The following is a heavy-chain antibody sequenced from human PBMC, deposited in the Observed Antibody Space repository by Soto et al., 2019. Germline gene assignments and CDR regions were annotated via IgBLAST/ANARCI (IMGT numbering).Heavy chain of an antibody. J-gene: IGHJ3*02. Sequence: SETLSLTCTVSGGSISSGSYYWSWIRQHPGKGLEWIGYIYYSGSTYYNPSLKSRVTISVDTSKNQFSLKLSSVTAADTAVYYCARGYGRDAFDIWGQGTMVTVS. CDR2: IYYSGST. CDR1: GGSISSGSYY. V-gene: IGHV4-31*03. D-gene: IGHD3-10*01. CDR3: ARGYGRDAFDI.